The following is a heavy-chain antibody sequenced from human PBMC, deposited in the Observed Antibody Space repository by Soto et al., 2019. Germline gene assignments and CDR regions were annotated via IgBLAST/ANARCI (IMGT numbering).Heavy chain of an antibody. J-gene: IGHJ4*02. Sequence: QVQLVESGGGVVQPGRSLRLSCAASGFTFSSYGMHWVRQAPGKWLEWVAVISYDGSNKYYADSVKGRFTISRDNYKDKLYLQMNSLRAEDTALSYCAKAPSDYWGQGTLVTVSS. V-gene: IGHV3-30*18. CDR2: ISYDGSNK. CDR3: AKAPSDY. CDR1: GFTFSSYG.